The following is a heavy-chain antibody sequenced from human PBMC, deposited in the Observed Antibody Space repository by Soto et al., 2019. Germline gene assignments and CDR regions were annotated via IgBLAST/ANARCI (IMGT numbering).Heavy chain of an antibody. J-gene: IGHJ6*03. CDR3: ERDSNGGSVYYYYYMDF. CDR2: TYYRSKWYN. Sequence: SQTLSLTCAISVDSVSSNSAAWNWIRQSPSRGLGWLGRTYYRSKWYNDYAVSVKRRITINPDTSKNQFSLQLNSVTPEDTAVDDGERDSNGGSVYYYYYMDFWGKGTTVTVSS. V-gene: IGHV6-1*01. CDR1: VDSVSSNSAA. D-gene: IGHD7-27*01.